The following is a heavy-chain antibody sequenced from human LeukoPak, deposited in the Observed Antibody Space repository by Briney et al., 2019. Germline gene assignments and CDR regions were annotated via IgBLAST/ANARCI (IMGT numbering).Heavy chain of an antibody. Sequence: SGGSLRLSCAASGFTLSNYAMSWVRQAPGKGLEWVSAITGGGSGIYYADSMKSRFTISRDNSKNTLYLQINSLRAEDTAVCYCAKWGDYDVLTGYYVSDYWGQGTLVTVSS. CDR2: ITGGGSGI. CDR3: AKWGDYDVLTGYYVSDY. D-gene: IGHD3-9*01. V-gene: IGHV3-23*01. J-gene: IGHJ4*02. CDR1: GFTLSNYA.